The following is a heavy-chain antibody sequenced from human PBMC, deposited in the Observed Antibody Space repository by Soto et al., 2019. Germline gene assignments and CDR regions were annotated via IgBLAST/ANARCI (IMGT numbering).Heavy chain of an antibody. Sequence: GGSLRLSCAASGFSVSNNYMSWVRQSPGMGLELVSVIYRGGNTYYTDSVKGRFTISRDISKNTVYLQMNSLRADDTAVYYCARVISFGGVDSWGQGTLVTSPQ. CDR1: GFSVSNNY. D-gene: IGHD3-16*01. J-gene: IGHJ4*02. V-gene: IGHV3-53*01. CDR3: ARVISFGGVDS. CDR2: IYRGGNT.